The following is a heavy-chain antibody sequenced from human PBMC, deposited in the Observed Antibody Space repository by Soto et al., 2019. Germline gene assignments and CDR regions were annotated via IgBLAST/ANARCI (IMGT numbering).Heavy chain of an antibody. J-gene: IGHJ4*02. Sequence: QVQLVESGGGVVQPGRSLRLSCAASGFTFSSYAMHWVRQAPGKGLEWVAVISYDGSNKYYADSVKGRFTISRDNSKNTLYLQMNSLRAEDTAVYYCARGIAVVLYSAADYWGQGTLGIVSS. D-gene: IGHD6-19*01. CDR3: ARGIAVVLYSAADY. V-gene: IGHV3-30-3*01. CDR1: GFTFSSYA. CDR2: ISYDGSNK.